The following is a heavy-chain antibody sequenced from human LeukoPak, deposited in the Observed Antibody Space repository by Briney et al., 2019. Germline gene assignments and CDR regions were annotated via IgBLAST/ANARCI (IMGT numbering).Heavy chain of an antibody. D-gene: IGHD6-13*01. Sequence: GGSLRLSCEGSAFIFSGHWMNWVRQTPGKGLEWVASIKEDGSERQYVDSVKGRFSISRDNTKGSLFLQLNSLRAEDTAVYYCARVISAPDAAAGPNYYYYGMDVWGQGTTVTVSS. CDR1: AFIFSGHW. J-gene: IGHJ6*02. CDR3: ARVISAPDAAAGPNYYYYGMDV. V-gene: IGHV3-7*03. CDR2: IKEDGSER.